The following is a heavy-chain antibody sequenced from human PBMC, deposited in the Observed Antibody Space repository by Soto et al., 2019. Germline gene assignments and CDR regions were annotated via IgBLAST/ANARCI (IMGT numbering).Heavy chain of an antibody. V-gene: IGHV4-59*01. D-gene: IGHD6-19*01. CDR3: AKSRGGAVAGNTLNN. CDR2: VYNSGST. J-gene: IGHJ4*02. Sequence: SSETLSLTCTVSGGSISSNYWTWLRQPPGKGLEWIGYVYNSGSTNYNPSLKSRVTISEDTSKSQFSLKVNSMTAADTAVYYCAKSRGGAVAGNTLNNWGQEILVTVS. CDR1: GGSISSNY.